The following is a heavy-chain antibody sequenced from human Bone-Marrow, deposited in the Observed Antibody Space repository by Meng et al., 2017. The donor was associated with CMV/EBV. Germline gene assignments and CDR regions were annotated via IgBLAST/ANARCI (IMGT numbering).Heavy chain of an antibody. CDR2: IHPHRGDT. V-gene: IGHV1-2*02. D-gene: IGHD6-19*01. CDR1: GYTFTAHY. CDR3: ARDGQWLTFDY. J-gene: IGHJ4*02. Sequence: SVKVSCKASGYTFTAHYFHWVRQAPGQGLEWMGWIHPHRGDTNYAQQFQGRVTLTRDTSINTGYMELTRLTSDDTAVYYCARDGQWLTFDYWGQGRLVTVSS.